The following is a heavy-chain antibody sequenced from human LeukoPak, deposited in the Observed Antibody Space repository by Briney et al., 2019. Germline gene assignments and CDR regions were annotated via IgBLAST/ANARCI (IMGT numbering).Heavy chain of an antibody. CDR1: GFTFSNDS. CDR3: VKDLYKGDTSTWYYFDY. V-gene: IGHV3-64D*06. D-gene: IGHD6-13*01. CDR2: INTSGDKT. Sequence: GGSLRLSCAASGFTFSNDSMHWVRQAPGKGPEYVSLINTSGDKTYYADSVKGRFTISRDNSKNTVSLQMSSLRAEDTAMYYCVKDLYKGDTSTWYYFDYWGQGTLVTVSS. J-gene: IGHJ4*02.